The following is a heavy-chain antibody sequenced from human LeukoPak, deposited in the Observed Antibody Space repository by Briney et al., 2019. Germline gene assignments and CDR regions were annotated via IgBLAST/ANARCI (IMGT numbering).Heavy chain of an antibody. CDR2: ISGNGIST. V-gene: IGHV3-23*01. Sequence: GGSLRLSCAASGFTFASYAMSWVRQAPGKGLEWVSAISGNGISTYYADSVKGRFTISRDNSKNTLYLQMNSLRDEDTAVYYCASPLDYSSPRYWGQGTLVTVSS. D-gene: IGHD6-19*01. J-gene: IGHJ4*02. CDR1: GFTFASYA. CDR3: ASPLDYSSPRY.